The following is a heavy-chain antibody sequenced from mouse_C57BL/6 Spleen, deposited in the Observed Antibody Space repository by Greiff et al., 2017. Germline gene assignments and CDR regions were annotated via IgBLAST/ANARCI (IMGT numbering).Heavy chain of an antibody. J-gene: IGHJ2*01. D-gene: IGHD2-4*01. CDR1: GFTFSDYY. V-gene: IGHV5-16*01. Sequence: EVHLVESEGGLVQPGSSMKLSCTASGFTFSDYYMAWVRQVPEKGLEWVANINYDGSSTYYLDSLTSRFIISRDNAKNILYLQMSSLKSEDTATYYCARVGVYDYDDYFDYWGQGTTLTVSS. CDR3: ARVGVYDYDDYFDY. CDR2: INYDGSST.